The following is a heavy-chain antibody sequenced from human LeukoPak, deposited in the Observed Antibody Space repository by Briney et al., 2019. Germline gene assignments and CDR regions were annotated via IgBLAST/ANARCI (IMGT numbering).Heavy chain of an antibody. CDR3: ASGPSKYFYYYGMDV. CDR2: IYYSGST. CDR1: GRTLSSSSYY. V-gene: IGHV4-31*03. J-gene: IGHJ6*02. Sequence: PSETLSLTCTVSGRTLSSSSYYWSWIRQHPGTGPEWAGYIYYSGSTYYNPSLKSRVTISVDTSKNQFSLKLSSVTAADTAVYYCASGPSKYFYYYGMDVWGQGTTVTVSS.